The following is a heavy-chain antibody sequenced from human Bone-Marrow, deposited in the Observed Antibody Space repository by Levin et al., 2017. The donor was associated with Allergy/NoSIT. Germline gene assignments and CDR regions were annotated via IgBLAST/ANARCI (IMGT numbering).Heavy chain of an antibody. CDR3: AKRPGGSDYIDY. J-gene: IGHJ4*02. CDR2: ITASGGAT. CDR1: GFTFSSCD. D-gene: IGHD5-12*01. Sequence: GGSLRLSCAASGFTFSSCDMAWVRQAPGKGLDWVSSITASGGATYYADSVKGRFTISRDNSKNTLFLQVNSLRAEDTAVYYCAKRPGGSDYIDYWGRGSLVTVAS. V-gene: IGHV3-23*01.